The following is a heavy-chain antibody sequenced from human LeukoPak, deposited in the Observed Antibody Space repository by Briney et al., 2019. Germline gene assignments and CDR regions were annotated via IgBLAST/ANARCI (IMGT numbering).Heavy chain of an antibody. CDR1: GGSISSYY. CDR2: IYYSGST. J-gene: IGHJ4*02. Sequence: SETLSLTCTVSGGSISSYYWSWIRQPPGKGLEWIGYIYYSGSTNYNPSLKSRVTISVDTSKNQFSLKLSSVTAADTAVYYCASNTIFGVVIKPHFFDYWGQGTLVTVSS. D-gene: IGHD3-3*01. V-gene: IGHV4-59*08. CDR3: ASNTIFGVVIKPHFFDY.